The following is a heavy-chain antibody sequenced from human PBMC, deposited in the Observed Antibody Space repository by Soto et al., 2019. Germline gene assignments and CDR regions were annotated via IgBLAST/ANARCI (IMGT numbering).Heavy chain of an antibody. V-gene: IGHV3-11*01. CDR3: ARAYRPGDFDL. D-gene: IGHD1-26*01. J-gene: IGHJ2*01. CDR2: ISSRGSTI. Sequence: QVQLVESGGGLVKPGGSLRLSCAASGFTFSDYYMSWIRQAPGKGLEWVSYISSRGSTIYYADSVKGRFTISRDNAKNSLYLQMNRRRAGDTALYDCARAYRPGDFDLCGRGTLFTVCS. CDR1: GFTFSDYY.